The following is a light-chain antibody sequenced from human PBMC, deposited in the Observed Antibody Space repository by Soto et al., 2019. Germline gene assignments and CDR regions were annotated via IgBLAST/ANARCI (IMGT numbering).Light chain of an antibody. V-gene: IGKV3-20*01. CDR1: QTVRNNY. Sequence: EFVLTQSPGTLSLSPGERATLSCRASQTVRNNYLAWYQQKPGQAPRLLIYDASSRATGIPDRFSGGGSGTEFTLTISSLQSEDFAVYYCQQFHNWPPITFGQGTRLEIK. CDR3: QQFHNWPPIT. CDR2: DAS. J-gene: IGKJ5*01.